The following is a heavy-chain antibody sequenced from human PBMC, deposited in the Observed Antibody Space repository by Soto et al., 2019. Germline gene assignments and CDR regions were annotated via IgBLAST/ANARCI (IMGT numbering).Heavy chain of an antibody. J-gene: IGHJ6*02. CDR3: ASGYCSSSRCYREDYYYYGMDV. Sequence: QVQLVQSGAEVKKPGSSVKVSCKASGGTFSSYAINWVRQAPGQWLEWMGGIMPIFGTANYAQKFQDRVTITVDESTSTAYMELSSLRSEDSAVYYCASGYCSSSRCYREDYYYYGMDVWGQGTTVTGSS. CDR2: IMPIFGTA. D-gene: IGHD2-2*02. V-gene: IGHV1-69*01. CDR1: GGTFSSYA.